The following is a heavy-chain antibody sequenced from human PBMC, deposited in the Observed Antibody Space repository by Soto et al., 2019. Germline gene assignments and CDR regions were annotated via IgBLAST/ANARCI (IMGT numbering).Heavy chain of an antibody. J-gene: IGHJ4*02. CDR3: AREEYYYCSGAFFDY. Sequence: QVQLVQSGAEVKKPGSSVKVSCKASGGTFSSYTISWVRQAPGQGLEWMGRIIPILGIANYEQKFQGRVTITADKSTSTAYMELSSLRSEDTAVYYCAREEYYYCSGAFFDYWGQGTLVTVSS. D-gene: IGHD3-10*01. V-gene: IGHV1-69*08. CDR1: GGTFSSYT. CDR2: IIPILGIA.